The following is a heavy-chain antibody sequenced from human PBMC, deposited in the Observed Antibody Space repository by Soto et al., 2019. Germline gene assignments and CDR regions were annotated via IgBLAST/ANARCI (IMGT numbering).Heavy chain of an antibody. V-gene: IGHV3-23*01. Sequence: GGSLRLSCAASGFTFSSYAMSWVRQAPGKGLEWVSAISGSGGSTYYADSVKGRFTISRDNSKNTLYLQMNSLRAEDTAVYYWAAFKGSYYDSSGYLFDYWGQGTLVTVSS. CDR3: AAFKGSYYDSSGYLFDY. D-gene: IGHD3-22*01. CDR1: GFTFSSYA. CDR2: ISGSGGST. J-gene: IGHJ4*02.